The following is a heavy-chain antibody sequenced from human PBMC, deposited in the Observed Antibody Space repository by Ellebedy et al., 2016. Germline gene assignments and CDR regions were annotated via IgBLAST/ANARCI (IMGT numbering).Heavy chain of an antibody. D-gene: IGHD3-10*01. CDR1: GYSFTFYA. V-gene: IGHV1-3*01. J-gene: IGHJ4*02. CDR3: ARDFLYGSGSYYNDDYFDY. CDR2: INAGNGRT. Sequence: ASVKVSCKASGYSFTFYAIHWVRQAPGQRLEWMGWINAGNGRTQYSQKFQGRVTITRDTTASTVYMELSSLRSEDTAIYYCARDFLYGSGSYYNDDYFDYWGQGTLVTVSS.